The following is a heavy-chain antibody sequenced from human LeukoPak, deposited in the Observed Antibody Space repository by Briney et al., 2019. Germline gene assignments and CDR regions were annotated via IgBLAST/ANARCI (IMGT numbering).Heavy chain of an antibody. CDR1: GYTFTGYY. D-gene: IGHD6-13*01. CDR2: LNPNSGGT. J-gene: IGHJ6*02. CDR3: ARDLYSSSWSYYYGMDV. V-gene: IGHV1-2*02. Sequence: ASVKVSCKASGYTFTGYYMHWVRQAPGQGLEWMGWLNPNSGGTNYAQKFQGRVTMTRDTSISTAYMELSRLRSDDTAVYYCARDLYSSSWSYYYGMDVWGQGTTVTVSS.